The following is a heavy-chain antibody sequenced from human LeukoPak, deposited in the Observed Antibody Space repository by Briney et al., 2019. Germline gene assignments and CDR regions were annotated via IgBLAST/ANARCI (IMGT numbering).Heavy chain of an antibody. CDR1: GFTLSTYA. J-gene: IGHJ4*02. CDR3: AKDPGYTSGSSFFDY. D-gene: IGHD6-19*01. V-gene: IGHV3-23*01. CDR2: ISGSGGST. Sequence: GGSLRLSCAASGFTLSTYAMTWVRQAPGKGLEWVSSISGSGGSTYYADSVKGRFTISRDNSKNTLYLQMNSLRVEDTAVYYCAKDPGYTSGSSFFDYWGQGTPVTVSS.